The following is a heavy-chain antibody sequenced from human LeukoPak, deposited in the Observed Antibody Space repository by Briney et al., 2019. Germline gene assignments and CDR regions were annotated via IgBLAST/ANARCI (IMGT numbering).Heavy chain of an antibody. J-gene: IGHJ3*02. Sequence: RPSQTLSLTCTVSGGSISSGGYYWSWIRQHPGKGLEWIGYIYYSGSTYYNPSLKSRVTISVDTSKNQFSLKLSSVTAADTAVYYCARHKWELHAFDIWGQGTMVTVSS. D-gene: IGHD1-26*01. CDR1: GGSISSGGYY. V-gene: IGHV4-31*03. CDR2: IYYSGST. CDR3: ARHKWELHAFDI.